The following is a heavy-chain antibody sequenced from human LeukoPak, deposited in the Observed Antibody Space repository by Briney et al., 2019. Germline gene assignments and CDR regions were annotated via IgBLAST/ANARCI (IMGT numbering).Heavy chain of an antibody. CDR2: IIGTGGAT. V-gene: IGHV3-23*01. Sequence: GGSLRLSCAASGFTFSNYAMNWVRQAPGKELEWVSSIIGTGGATYYADSVKGRFTISRDNSKNTLYLQVNSLRAEDTAIYYCARRFLEWYSHFDYWGQRTLVTVSS. D-gene: IGHD3-3*01. CDR3: ARRFLEWYSHFDY. CDR1: GFTFSNYA. J-gene: IGHJ4*02.